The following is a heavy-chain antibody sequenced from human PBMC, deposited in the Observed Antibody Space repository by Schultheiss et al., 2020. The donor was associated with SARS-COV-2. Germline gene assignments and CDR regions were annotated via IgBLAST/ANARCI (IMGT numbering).Heavy chain of an antibody. Sequence: LRLSCALSGDSVSSNSAAWNWIRQSPSRGLEWLGMTYYRSKWYNDYAVSVKSRITINPDTSKNQFSLQLNSVTPEDTAVYYCARRPIGGSSWYYFDYWGQGTLVTVSS. CDR3: ARRPIGGSSWYYFDY. J-gene: IGHJ4*02. CDR1: GDSVSSNSAA. CDR2: TYYRSKWYN. D-gene: IGHD6-13*01. V-gene: IGHV6-1*01.